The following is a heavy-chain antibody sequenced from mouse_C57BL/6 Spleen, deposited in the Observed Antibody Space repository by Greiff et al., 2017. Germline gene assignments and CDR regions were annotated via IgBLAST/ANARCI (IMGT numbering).Heavy chain of an antibody. CDR2: ISSGGSYT. D-gene: IGHD2-4*01. J-gene: IGHJ2*01. Sequence: EVMLVASGGDLVKPGGSLKLSCAASGFTFSSYGLSWVRQTPDKRLGWVATISSGGSYTYYPDSVKGRFTISRDNAKNTLYLQMSSLKSEDTAMYYCASIYYDYYFDYWGQGTTLTVSS. CDR3: ASIYYDYYFDY. CDR1: GFTFSSYG. V-gene: IGHV5-6*01.